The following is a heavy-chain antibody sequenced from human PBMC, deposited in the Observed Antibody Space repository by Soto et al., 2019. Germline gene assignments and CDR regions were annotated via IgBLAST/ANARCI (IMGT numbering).Heavy chain of an antibody. CDR2: IAVGSGYT. D-gene: IGHD2-8*01. J-gene: IGHJ4*02. CDR3: AADETAWKQMVPSDD. CDR1: GFTFTSSA. Sequence: QMQLEQSGPEVKKPGTSVKVSCKASGFTFTSSAFQWVRQARGQRLEWIGWIAVGSGYTNYAQRFQDRVTLTRDMSTATTYMELSRLTSEDTAIYYCAADETAWKQMVPSDDWGQGTLVTVSS. V-gene: IGHV1-58*01.